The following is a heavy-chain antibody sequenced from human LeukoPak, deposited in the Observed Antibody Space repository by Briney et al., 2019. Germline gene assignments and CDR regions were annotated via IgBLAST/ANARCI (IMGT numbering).Heavy chain of an antibody. CDR2: VYHSGT. V-gene: IGHV4-38-2*02. Sequence: SETLSLTCTVSGYSIGSGHYWAWIRQPPGKGLEWIGCVYHSGTYYKSSLTSRVTISMDTSKNQFSLKLTSVTAADSAFYYYARSTGGGGHDSWGQGTLVTVSS. J-gene: IGHJ5*01. CDR3: ARSTGGGGHDS. CDR1: GYSIGSGHY. D-gene: IGHD4-23*01.